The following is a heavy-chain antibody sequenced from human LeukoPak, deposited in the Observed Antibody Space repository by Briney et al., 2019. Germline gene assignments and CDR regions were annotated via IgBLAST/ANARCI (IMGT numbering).Heavy chain of an antibody. V-gene: IGHV1-18*01. D-gene: IGHD6-13*01. CDR1: GYTFTSYG. CDR3: ARGRKQQLVL. J-gene: IGHJ4*02. Sequence: ASVKVSCKASGYTFTSYGISWVRQAPGQGLEWMGWISAYNGNTNYAQKFQGRVTMTRDMSTSTVYMELSSLRSEDTAVYYCARGRKQQLVLWGQGTLVTVSS. CDR2: ISAYNGNT.